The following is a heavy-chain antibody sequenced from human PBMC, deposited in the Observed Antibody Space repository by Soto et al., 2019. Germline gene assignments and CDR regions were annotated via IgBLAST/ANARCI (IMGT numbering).Heavy chain of an antibody. CDR1: GGSISSGDYY. J-gene: IGHJ6*02. CDR2: IYYSGST. V-gene: IGHV4-30-4*01. CDR3: HLTDFWSGYYTLGVDV. Sequence: QVQLQESGPGLVKPSQTLSLTCAVSGGSISSGDYYWSWIRQPPGKGLELIGYIYYSGSTYYNPSLKSRVTISIDTSKNQFSLKLSSVTAADTAVYYCHLTDFWSGYYTLGVDVWGQGTTVTVSS. D-gene: IGHD3-3*01.